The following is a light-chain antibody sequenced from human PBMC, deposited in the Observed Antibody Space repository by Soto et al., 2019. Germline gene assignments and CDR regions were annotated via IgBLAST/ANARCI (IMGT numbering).Light chain of an antibody. V-gene: IGKV2-28*01. CDR3: MQALQTPIT. CDR1: QSLLHSNGYNY. Sequence: DIVVTQSPLSLPVTPGEPASISCRSSQSLLHSNGYNYLDWYLQKPGQSPQLLIYLGSNRSSGVPDRFSGSESGTDFTLNISRVEAEDVGIYYCMQALQTPITFGQGTRLEIK. J-gene: IGKJ5*01. CDR2: LGS.